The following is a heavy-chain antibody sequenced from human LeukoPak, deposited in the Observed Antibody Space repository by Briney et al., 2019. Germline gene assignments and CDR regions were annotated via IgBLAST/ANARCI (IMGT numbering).Heavy chain of an antibody. J-gene: IGHJ2*01. V-gene: IGHV4-61*08. CDR1: GGSISSGGYY. D-gene: IGHD1-26*01. CDR2: IYYSGST. CDR3: ARSFLGDWYFDL. Sequence: PSETLSLTCTVSGGSISSGGYYWSWIRQHPGKGLEWIGYIYYSGSTNYNPSLKNRVTISVDTSKDQFSLRLTSVTAADTAMYYCARSFLGDWYFDLWGRGTLVTVSS.